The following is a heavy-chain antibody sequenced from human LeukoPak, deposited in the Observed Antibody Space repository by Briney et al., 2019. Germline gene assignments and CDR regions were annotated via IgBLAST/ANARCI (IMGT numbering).Heavy chain of an antibody. D-gene: IGHD4-17*01. V-gene: IGHV4-4*02. CDR2: IYHSGST. Sequence: PSETLSLTCAVSGGSISSSNWWSWVRQPPGKGLEWIGGIYHSGSTNYNPSLKSRVTISVDKSKNQFSLKLSSVTAADTAVYYCARAGATDYGERWFDPWGQGTLVTVSS. CDR1: GGSISSSNW. CDR3: ARAGATDYGERWFDP. J-gene: IGHJ5*02.